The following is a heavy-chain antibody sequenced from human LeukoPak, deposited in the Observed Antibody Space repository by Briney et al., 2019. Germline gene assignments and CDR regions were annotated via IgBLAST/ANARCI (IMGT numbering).Heavy chain of an antibody. CDR3: ASLGGGSTVTTYLNY. J-gene: IGHJ4*02. Sequence: SETLSLTCAVYGGSFSGYYWSWIRQPPGKGLEWIGEINHSGSTNYNPSLKSRVTISVDTSKNQFSLKLSSVTAEDTAVYYCASLGGGSTVTTYLNYWGQGTLVTVSS. V-gene: IGHV4-34*01. CDR1: GGSFSGYY. D-gene: IGHD4-17*01. CDR2: INHSGST.